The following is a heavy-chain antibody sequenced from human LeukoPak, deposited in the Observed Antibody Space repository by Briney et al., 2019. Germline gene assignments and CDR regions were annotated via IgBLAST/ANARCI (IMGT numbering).Heavy chain of an antibody. CDR3: ARGALIPDF. Sequence: GGSLRLSCAATGFTFSSYAMTWVRQAPGKGLAWVSSISKSDGSTYYADSVKGRFTISRDNSKNTVYLHMDSLRVEDTAIYYCARGALIPDFRGQGTLVTVSS. J-gene: IGHJ4*02. D-gene: IGHD2-21*01. V-gene: IGHV3-23*01. CDR1: GFTFSSYA. CDR2: ISKSDGST.